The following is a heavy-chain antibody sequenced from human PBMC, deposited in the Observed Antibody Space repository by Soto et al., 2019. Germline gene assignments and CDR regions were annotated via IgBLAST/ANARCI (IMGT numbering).Heavy chain of an antibody. CDR3: ARPVGGNYGMDV. Sequence: QVQLVQSGAEVKKPGASVKVSCKASGYTFTNYYMHWVRQAPGQGLEWMGVINPRGGSTSYAEKFQGGVTMTSDTSRTTVYMELSSLRSEDTAVYYCARPVGGNYGMDVWGQGTTVTVSS. J-gene: IGHJ6*02. V-gene: IGHV1-46*03. CDR1: GYTFTNYY. CDR2: INPRGGST. D-gene: IGHD2-15*01.